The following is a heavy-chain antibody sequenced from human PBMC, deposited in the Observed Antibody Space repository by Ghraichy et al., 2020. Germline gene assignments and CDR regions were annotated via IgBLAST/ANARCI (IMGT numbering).Heavy chain of an antibody. J-gene: IGHJ3*02. CDR3: ARAGGSYKLRDAFDI. D-gene: IGHD1-26*01. Sequence: SVKVSCKASGGTFSSYAISWVRQAPGQGLEWMGGIIPIFGTANYAQKFQGRVTITADESTSTAYMELSSLRSEDTAVYYCARAGGSYKLRDAFDIWGQGTMVTVSS. CDR2: IIPIFGTA. CDR1: GGTFSSYA. V-gene: IGHV1-69*13.